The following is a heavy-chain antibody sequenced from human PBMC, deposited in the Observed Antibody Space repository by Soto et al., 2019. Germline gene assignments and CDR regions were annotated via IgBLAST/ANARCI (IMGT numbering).Heavy chain of an antibody. Sequence: EVQLVESGGGLVQPGGSLRLSCAASGFTVSSNYMSWVRQAPGKGLEWVSVIYSGGSTYYGVSWQGRLTISRDNSKNTLYLQMSSLRAEDTAVYSCASVPVAGATWCFDLWGRGTLVTVSS. V-gene: IGHV3-66*01. CDR1: GFTVSSNY. CDR3: ASVPVAGATWCFDL. D-gene: IGHD6-19*01. J-gene: IGHJ2*01. CDR2: IYSGGST.